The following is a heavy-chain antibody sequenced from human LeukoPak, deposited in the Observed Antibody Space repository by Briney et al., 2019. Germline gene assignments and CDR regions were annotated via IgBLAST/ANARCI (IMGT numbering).Heavy chain of an antibody. CDR1: GGSISSYY. V-gene: IGHV4-34*01. J-gene: IGHJ4*02. CDR2: INHSGST. Sequence: SETLSLTCTVSGGSISSYYWSWIRQPAGKGLEWIGEINHSGSTNYNPSLKSRVTISVDTSKNQFSLKLSSVTAADTAVYYCARGGGYSGYGRPKKLFDYWGQGTLVTVSS. D-gene: IGHD5-12*01. CDR3: ARGGGYSGYGRPKKLFDY.